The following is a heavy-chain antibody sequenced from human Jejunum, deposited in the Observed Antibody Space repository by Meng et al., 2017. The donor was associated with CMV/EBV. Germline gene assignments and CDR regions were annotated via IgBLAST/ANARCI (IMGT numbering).Heavy chain of an antibody. V-gene: IGHV4-4*07. D-gene: IGHD6-19*01. J-gene: IGHJ4*02. CDR1: SDSISSNF. CDR2: IYSSGST. Sequence: QVQLQESGSGLVKPSEPLSLTCTVSSDSISSNFWSWIRQPAGKGLGWIGRIYSSGSTFYNPSLKSRVTMSVDTSKNQFSLSLASVTAADTAIYFCAREESVGIAVTGTFDYWGQGILVTVSS. CDR3: AREESVGIAVTGTFDY.